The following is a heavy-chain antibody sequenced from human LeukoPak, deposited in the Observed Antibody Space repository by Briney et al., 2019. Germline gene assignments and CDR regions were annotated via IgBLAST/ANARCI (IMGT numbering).Heavy chain of an antibody. CDR2: IIPIFGTA. Sequence: ASVKVSCKASGYTFTSYDINWVRQAPGQGLEWMGGIIPIFGTAKYAQKFQGRVTITADKSTSTAYMELSSLRSEDTAVYYCARDRSNGVYVIGLFDYWGQGTLVTVSS. CDR3: ARDRSNGVYVIGLFDY. V-gene: IGHV1-69*06. J-gene: IGHJ4*02. D-gene: IGHD2-8*01. CDR1: GYTFTSYD.